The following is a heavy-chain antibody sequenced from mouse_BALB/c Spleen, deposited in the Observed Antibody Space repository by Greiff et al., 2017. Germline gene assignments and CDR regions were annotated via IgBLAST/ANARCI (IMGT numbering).Heavy chain of an antibody. Sequence: EVKLVESGGGLVKPGGSLKLSCAASGFTFSSYAMSWVRQTPEKRLEWVASISSGGSTYYPDSVKGRFTISRDNARNILYLQMSSLRSEDTAMYYCARDGSPAWFAYWGQGTLVTVSA. CDR1: GFTFSSYA. CDR3: ARDGSPAWFAY. CDR2: ISSGGST. V-gene: IGHV5-6-5*01. J-gene: IGHJ3*01.